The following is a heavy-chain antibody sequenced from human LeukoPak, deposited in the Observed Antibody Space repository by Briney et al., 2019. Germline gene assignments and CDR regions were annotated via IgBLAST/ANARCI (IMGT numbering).Heavy chain of an antibody. CDR2: MNPNSGNT. J-gene: IGHJ4*02. D-gene: IGHD2-2*02. CDR3: ARGRRMRCSSTSCYSLGY. Sequence: GASVKVSCKASGYTFTSYGISWVRQAPGQGLEWMGWMNPNSGNTGYAQKFQGRVTMTRNTSISTAYMELSSLRSEDTAVYYCARGRRMRCSSTSCYSLGYWGQGTLVTVSS. V-gene: IGHV1-8*02. CDR1: GYTFTSYG.